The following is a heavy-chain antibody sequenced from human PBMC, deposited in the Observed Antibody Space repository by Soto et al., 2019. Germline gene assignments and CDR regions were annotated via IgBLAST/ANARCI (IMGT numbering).Heavy chain of an antibody. CDR3: ARVQSGYDFAY. CDR1: GYTFTSYG. V-gene: IGHV1-18*01. J-gene: IGHJ4*02. CDR2: IRANNGNT. Sequence: QVQLVQSGAEVKKPGASVKVSCKASGYTFTSYGINWVRQAPGQGLEWMGWIRANNGNTHYAQKIQGRVTMTTDTSTSTAYMELRSLRSDDTAVYYCARVQSGYDFAYWGQGTLVTVSS. D-gene: IGHD5-12*01.